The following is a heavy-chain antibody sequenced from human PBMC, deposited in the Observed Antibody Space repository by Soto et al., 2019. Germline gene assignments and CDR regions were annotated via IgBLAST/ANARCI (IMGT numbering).Heavy chain of an antibody. CDR1: GGSISSGGYS. CDR3: ARGGATHISAFDI. Sequence: SETLSLTCAVSGGSISSGGYSWSWIRQPPGKGLEWIGYIYHSGSTYYNPSLKSRVTISVDRSKNQFSLKLSSVTAADTAVYYCARGGATHISAFDIWGQGTMVTVSS. V-gene: IGHV4-30-2*01. CDR2: IYHSGST. D-gene: IGHD2-21*01. J-gene: IGHJ3*02.